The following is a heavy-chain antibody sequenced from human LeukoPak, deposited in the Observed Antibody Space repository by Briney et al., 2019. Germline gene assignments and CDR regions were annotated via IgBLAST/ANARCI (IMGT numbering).Heavy chain of an antibody. V-gene: IGHV3-7*01. Sequence: QPGGSLRLSCAASGFTFSRYWMSWVRQAPGKGLGWVANIKQEGREKYYVDSVKGRFTISRDNAKNSLYLQMNSLRAEDTAVYYCARDDCSSISCYHNWFDPWGQGTLVTVSS. CDR1: GFTFSRYW. J-gene: IGHJ5*02. CDR3: ARDDCSSISCYHNWFDP. D-gene: IGHD2-2*01. CDR2: IKQEGREK.